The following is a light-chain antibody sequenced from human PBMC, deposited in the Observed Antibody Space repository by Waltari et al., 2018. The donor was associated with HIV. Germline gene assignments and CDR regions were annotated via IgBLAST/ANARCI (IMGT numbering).Light chain of an antibody. CDR1: TWQGIYT. CDR3: QTWVTVILV. CDR2: VNSDGSH. V-gene: IGLV4-69*01. Sequence: LVLSQSPSASASLEASVKPTCTLRTWQGIYTIPWPTQQPEKGPQYLMKVNSDGSHTKGDWNPDRFSGSSSGAQRYLTISSLQSEDEADYYCQTWVTVILVFGGGTKLTVL. J-gene: IGLJ3*02.